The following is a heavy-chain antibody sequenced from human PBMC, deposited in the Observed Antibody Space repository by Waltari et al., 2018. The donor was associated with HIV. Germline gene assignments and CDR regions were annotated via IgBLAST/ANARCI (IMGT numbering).Heavy chain of an antibody. CDR3: VGVGLRSGGRGMDV. CDR1: GDSINNHS. V-gene: IGHV4-59*03. D-gene: IGHD6-19*01. Sequence: QVQLQQSGPGLVKPSETLTLTCTVSGDSINNHSCTWIRQPPGKGLEYIAYIYYPGDTNYNPSPKSRVNLLIDTSKNQLFLKGTSMTAADTAVYYCVGVGLRSGGRGMDVWGQGTTVIVSS. CDR2: IYYPGDT. J-gene: IGHJ6*02.